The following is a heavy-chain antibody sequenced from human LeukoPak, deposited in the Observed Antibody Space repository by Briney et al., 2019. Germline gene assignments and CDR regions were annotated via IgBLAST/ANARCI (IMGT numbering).Heavy chain of an antibody. Sequence: GGSLRLSCAASGFTFSSYNMNWVRQAPGEGLEWVSYISSSSDTKYTADSVKGRFTISRDNAKNSLYLQTNSLRADDTAVYYRARFAAGGSYYYYMDVWGKGTTVTVSS. V-gene: IGHV3-48*01. CDR2: ISSSSDTK. D-gene: IGHD6-25*01. CDR1: GFTFSSYN. CDR3: ARFAAGGSYYYYMDV. J-gene: IGHJ6*03.